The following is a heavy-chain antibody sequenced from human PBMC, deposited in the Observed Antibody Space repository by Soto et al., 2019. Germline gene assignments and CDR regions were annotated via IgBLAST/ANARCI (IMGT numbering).Heavy chain of an antibody. V-gene: IGHV3-48*03. CDR2: ISSSGSTI. Sequence: PGGSLRLSCAASGFTFSSYEMNWVRQAPGKGLEWVSYISSSGSTIYYADSVKGRFTISRDNAKNSLYLQMNSLRAEDTAVYYCARDRLIYDSSGYSPYGMDVWGQGTTVTVSS. J-gene: IGHJ6*02. CDR3: ARDRLIYDSSGYSPYGMDV. D-gene: IGHD3-22*01. CDR1: GFTFSSYE.